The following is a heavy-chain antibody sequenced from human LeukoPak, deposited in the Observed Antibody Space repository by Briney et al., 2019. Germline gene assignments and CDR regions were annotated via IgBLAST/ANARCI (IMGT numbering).Heavy chain of an antibody. CDR1: GYTFTGYY. V-gene: IGHV1-2*02. D-gene: IGHD3-9*01. CDR2: INPNSGGT. J-gene: IGHJ5*02. Sequence: ASVKVSCKASGYTFTGYYMHWVRQAPGQGLEWMGWINPNSGGTNYAQKFQGRVTMTRDTSISTAYMELSRLRSDDTAVYYCARVYYDILTGYSGGWFNPWGQGTLVTVSS. CDR3: ARVYYDILTGYSGGWFNP.